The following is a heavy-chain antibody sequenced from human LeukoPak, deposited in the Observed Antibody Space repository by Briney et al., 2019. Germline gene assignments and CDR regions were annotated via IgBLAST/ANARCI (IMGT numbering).Heavy chain of an antibody. CDR2: ISGRSDNT. J-gene: IGHJ4*02. CDR1: GFIFSNYA. CDR3: AREIFGSGSYPGF. Sequence: GASLRLSCAASGFIFSNYAMYWVRQAPGKGLEWVSAISGRSDNTYYADSVKGRFTLSRDSSKNTLYLQMNNLRPEDTAVYYCAREIFGSGSYPGFWGQGTLVTVSS. D-gene: IGHD3-10*01. V-gene: IGHV3-23*01.